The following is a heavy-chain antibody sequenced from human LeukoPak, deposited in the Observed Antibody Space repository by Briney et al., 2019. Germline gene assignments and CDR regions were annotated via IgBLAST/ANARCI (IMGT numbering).Heavy chain of an antibody. D-gene: IGHD3-16*02. CDR2: ISSSSSYI. V-gene: IGHV3-21*01. J-gene: IGHJ6*03. Sequence: TGGSLRLSCAASGFTFSSYSMNWVRQAPGRGLEWVSSISSSSSYIYYAASVKGRFTITRDNAKNSLYLQMNSLRAEDTAVYYCARTPRSYDYVWGSYRPYYYYYMDVWGKGTTVTVSS. CDR3: ARTPRSYDYVWGSYRPYYYYYMDV. CDR1: GFTFSSYS.